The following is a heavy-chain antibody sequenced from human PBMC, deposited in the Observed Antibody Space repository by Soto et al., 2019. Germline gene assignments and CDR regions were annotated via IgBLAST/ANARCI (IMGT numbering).Heavy chain of an antibody. CDR3: TTGMITFGGAPNYFDY. D-gene: IGHD3-16*01. J-gene: IGHJ4*02. CDR1: GFTFSNAW. V-gene: IGHV3-15*01. Sequence: EVQLVESGGGLVKPGGSLRLSCAASGFTFSNAWMSWVRQAPGKGLEWVGRIKSKTDGGTTDYAAPVKGRFTISRDDSKNTLYLQMNSPKTEDTAVYYCTTGMITFGGAPNYFDYWGQGTLVTVSS. CDR2: IKSKTDGGTT.